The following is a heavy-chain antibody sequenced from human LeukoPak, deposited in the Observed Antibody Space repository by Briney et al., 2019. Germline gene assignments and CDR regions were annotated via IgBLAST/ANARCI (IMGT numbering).Heavy chain of an antibody. Sequence: GGSLRLSCAASGFTFSTYSMNWLGLAPGKGLEWVSSISPDSNYKYYVDSVKGRFTISRDNAKSSLYLQMNSLRAEDTAVYYCVRGGYRGFDYEYWGQGTLVTVSS. J-gene: IGHJ4*02. D-gene: IGHD5-12*01. V-gene: IGHV3-21*01. CDR1: GFTFSTYS. CDR2: ISPDSNYK. CDR3: VRGGYRGFDYEY.